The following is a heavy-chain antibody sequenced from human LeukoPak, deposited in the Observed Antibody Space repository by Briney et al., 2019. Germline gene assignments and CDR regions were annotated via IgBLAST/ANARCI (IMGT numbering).Heavy chain of an antibody. CDR2: INPNSGGT. CDR3: ARAAAAGTFLDY. J-gene: IGHJ4*02. Sequence: ASVKVSCKASGYTFNGYYMHWVRQAPGQGLEWMGWINPNSGGTNYAQKFQGRVTMTRDTSISTAYMELSRLRSDDTAVYYCARAAAAGTFLDYWGQGTLVTVSS. D-gene: IGHD6-13*01. V-gene: IGHV1-2*02. CDR1: GYTFNGYY.